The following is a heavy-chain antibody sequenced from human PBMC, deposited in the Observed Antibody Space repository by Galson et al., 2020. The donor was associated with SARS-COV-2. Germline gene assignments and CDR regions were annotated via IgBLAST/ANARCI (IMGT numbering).Heavy chain of an antibody. CDR2: IRSKTYRQTP. D-gene: IGHD2-21*02. V-gene: IGHV3-49*03. J-gene: IGHJ4*02. Sequence: GGSLRLSCTASGFTFGDYAMSWFRQAPGKGLEWVSFIRSKTYRQTPEYAASVKGRFTISRDDSKSIVYLQMDSLKIEDTAVYYCTRDRDKPGSTACYWGQGTLVTVSS. CDR1: GFTFGDYA. CDR3: TRDRDKPGSTACY.